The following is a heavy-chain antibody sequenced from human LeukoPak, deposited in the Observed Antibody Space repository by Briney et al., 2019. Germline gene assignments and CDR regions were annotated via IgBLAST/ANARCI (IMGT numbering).Heavy chain of an antibody. Sequence: SETLSLTCTVSGGSISSSSHYWGWIRQPPGKGLEWIGSIYYSGSTYYNPSLKSRVTISVDTSKNQFSLKLSSVTAADTAVYYCARVGSDGRVDYWGQGTLVTVSS. D-gene: IGHD3-10*01. CDR2: IYYSGST. V-gene: IGHV4-39*07. J-gene: IGHJ4*02. CDR3: ARVGSDGRVDY. CDR1: GGSISSSSHY.